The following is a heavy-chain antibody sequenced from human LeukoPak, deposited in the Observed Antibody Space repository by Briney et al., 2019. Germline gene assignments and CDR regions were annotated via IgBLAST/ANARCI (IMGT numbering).Heavy chain of an antibody. V-gene: IGHV4-39*01. CDR1: GGSVSSHSYF. J-gene: IGHJ4*02. D-gene: IGHD6-19*01. CDR3: AKNTYSCGWRTPIDS. Sequence: SEALSLTCTVSGGSVSSHSYFWGWIRQPPGQGLEWIASIHNIGSTYYNSSLRTRVTMSIDTSKNQFSLNLSSVTAADTALYYCAKNTYSCGWRTPIDSWGGGTLVTVSS. CDR2: IHNIGST.